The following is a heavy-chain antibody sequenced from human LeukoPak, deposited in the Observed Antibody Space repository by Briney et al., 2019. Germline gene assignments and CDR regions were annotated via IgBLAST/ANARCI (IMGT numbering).Heavy chain of an antibody. Sequence: SETLSLTCAVYGGSFSGYYWSWIRQPPGKGLAWIGEINHSGSTNYNPSLKSRVTISVDTSKNQFSLKLSSVTAADTAVYYCARGSSSSSSAGYFDYWGQGTLVTVSS. CDR1: GGSFSGYY. CDR2: INHSGST. J-gene: IGHJ4*02. CDR3: ARGSSSSSSAGYFDY. D-gene: IGHD6-6*01. V-gene: IGHV4-34*01.